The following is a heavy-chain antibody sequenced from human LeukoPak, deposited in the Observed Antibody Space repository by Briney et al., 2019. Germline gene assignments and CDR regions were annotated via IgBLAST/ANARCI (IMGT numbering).Heavy chain of an antibody. CDR3: AKGTGRALNWGSNHFDY. Sequence: GGSLRLSCAASGFTFSSYAMSWVRQAPGKGLEWVSAISGSGGSTYYADSVKGRFTISRDNSKNTLYLQMNSLRAEDTAVYYCAKGTGRALNWGSNHFDYWGQGTLVTVSS. V-gene: IGHV3-23*01. D-gene: IGHD7-27*01. J-gene: IGHJ4*02. CDR1: GFTFSSYA. CDR2: ISGSGGST.